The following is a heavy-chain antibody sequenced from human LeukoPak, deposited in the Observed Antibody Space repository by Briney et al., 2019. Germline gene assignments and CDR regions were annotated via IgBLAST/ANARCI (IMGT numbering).Heavy chain of an antibody. J-gene: IGHJ4*02. CDR2: ISSSSSYI. Sequence: GGSLRLSCAASGLTFRSYSMNWVRQAPGKGLEWVSSISSSSSYIYYADSVKGRFTISRENAKNSLYLQMNRLRAEDTAVYYCARVSFGVVIPDPSDYWGQGTLVTVSS. D-gene: IGHD3-3*01. V-gene: IGHV3-21*01. CDR1: GLTFRSYS. CDR3: ARVSFGVVIPDPSDY.